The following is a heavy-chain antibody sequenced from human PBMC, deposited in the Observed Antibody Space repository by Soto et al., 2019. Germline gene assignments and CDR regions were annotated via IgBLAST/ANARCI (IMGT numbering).Heavy chain of an antibody. V-gene: IGHV3-43*01. D-gene: IGHD6-13*01. CDR1: GFTFDDYT. Sequence: LRLSCAASGFTFDDYTMHWVRQAPGKGLEWVSLISWDGGSTYYADSVKGRFTISRDNSKNSLYLQMNSLRTEDTALYYCAKGPRAEKYSSSWDYYYYGMDVWGQGTTVTVSS. CDR3: AKGPRAEKYSSSWDYYYYGMDV. J-gene: IGHJ6*02. CDR2: ISWDGGST.